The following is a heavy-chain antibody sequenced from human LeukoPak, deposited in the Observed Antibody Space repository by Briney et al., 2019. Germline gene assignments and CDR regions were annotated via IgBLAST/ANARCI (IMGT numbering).Heavy chain of an antibody. CDR2: ISGSGGST. J-gene: IGHJ4*02. V-gene: IGHV3-23*01. CDR3: VNLMIVVVDFDY. Sequence: PGGSLRLSCAASGFTFSSYAMSWVRQAPGKGLEWVSAISGSGGSTYYADSVKGRFTISRDNSKNTLYLQMNSLRAEDTAVYYCVNLMIVVVDFDYWGQGTLVTVSS. D-gene: IGHD3-22*01. CDR1: GFTFSSYA.